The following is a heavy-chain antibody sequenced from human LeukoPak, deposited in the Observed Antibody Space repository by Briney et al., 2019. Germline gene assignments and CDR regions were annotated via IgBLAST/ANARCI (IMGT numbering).Heavy chain of an antibody. D-gene: IGHD3-22*01. CDR2: ISADNGNT. V-gene: IGHV1-18*01. Sequence: ASVKVSCKASGYTFSSYGISWVRQAPGQGLEWMGWISADNGNTNYAQKLQGRVTMTTDTSTSTAYMELRSLRSDDTAVYYCARSYYDRTWTFDPWGQGTLVTVSS. J-gene: IGHJ5*02. CDR1: GYTFSSYG. CDR3: ARSYYDRTWTFDP.